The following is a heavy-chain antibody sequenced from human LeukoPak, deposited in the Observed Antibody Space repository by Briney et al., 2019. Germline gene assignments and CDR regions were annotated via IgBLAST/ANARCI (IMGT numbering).Heavy chain of an antibody. J-gene: IGHJ6*03. CDR3: ARGVATRSYYYYYMDV. Sequence: SETLSLTCTVSGGSISSSSYYWGWIRQPPGKGLEWIGSIYYSGSTYYNPSLKSRVTISVDTSKNQFSLKLSSVTAADTAVYYCARGVATRSYYYYYMDVWGKGTTVTVSS. CDR2: IYYSGST. CDR1: GGSISSSSYY. D-gene: IGHD5-12*01. V-gene: IGHV4-39*01.